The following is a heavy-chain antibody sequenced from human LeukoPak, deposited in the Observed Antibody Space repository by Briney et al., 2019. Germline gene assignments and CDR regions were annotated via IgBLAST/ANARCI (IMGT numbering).Heavy chain of an antibody. Sequence: ASVKVSCKASGYTFTSYGISWVRQAPEQGLEWMGWISTYNGNTNYAQKLQGRVTMTTDTSTSTAYMELRSLRSDDTAIYYCARLISGYGHDYWGQGTLVTVSS. CDR2: ISTYNGNT. J-gene: IGHJ4*02. CDR1: GYTFTSYG. V-gene: IGHV1-18*01. CDR3: ARLISGYGHDY. D-gene: IGHD5-12*01.